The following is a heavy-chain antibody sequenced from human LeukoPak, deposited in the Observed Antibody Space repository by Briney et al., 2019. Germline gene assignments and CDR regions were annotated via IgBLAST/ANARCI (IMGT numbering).Heavy chain of an antibody. D-gene: IGHD2-2*01. Sequence: GGSLRLSCAASGFTFSDYYMSWIRQAPGKGLEWVSYISSSGSTIYYADSVKGRFTISRDNAKNSLYLQMNGLRAEDTAVYYCARVPGIVVVPAAYFQHWGQGTLVTVSS. CDR2: ISSSGSTI. V-gene: IGHV3-11*04. CDR3: ARVPGIVVVPAAYFQH. J-gene: IGHJ1*01. CDR1: GFTFSDYY.